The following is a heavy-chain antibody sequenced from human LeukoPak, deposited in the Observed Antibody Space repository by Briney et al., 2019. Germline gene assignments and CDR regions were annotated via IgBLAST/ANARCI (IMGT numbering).Heavy chain of an antibody. D-gene: IGHD3-22*01. V-gene: IGHV3-74*01. Sequence: GGSLRLSCAASGFTFSIYWMHWVRQAPGKGLVWVSRINTDGRTTSYADSVKGRFTISRDNAKNTLYLQMNSLRAEDTAVYWCAKRRNYYDSDGFSVDYWGQGTLVTVSS. CDR2: INTDGRTT. J-gene: IGHJ4*02. CDR3: AKRRNYYDSDGFSVDY. CDR1: GFTFSIYW.